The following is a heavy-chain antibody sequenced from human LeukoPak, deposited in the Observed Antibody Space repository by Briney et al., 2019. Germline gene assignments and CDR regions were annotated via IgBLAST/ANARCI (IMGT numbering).Heavy chain of an antibody. V-gene: IGHV4-34*01. J-gene: IGHJ4*02. D-gene: IGHD3-10*01. Sequence: PSETLSLTCAVYGGSFSGYYWSWIRQPPGKGLEWIGEINHSGSTNYNPSLKSRVTISVDTSKNQFSLKLSSVTAADTAVYYCARGRRPWFGELLCFDYWGQGTLVTVSS. CDR2: INHSGST. CDR1: GGSFSGYY. CDR3: ARGRRPWFGELLCFDY.